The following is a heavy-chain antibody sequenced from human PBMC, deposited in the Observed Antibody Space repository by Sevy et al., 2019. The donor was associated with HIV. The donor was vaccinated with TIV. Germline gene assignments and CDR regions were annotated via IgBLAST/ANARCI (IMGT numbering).Heavy chain of an antibody. CDR3: ARVDANYDKGFDP. J-gene: IGHJ5*02. CDR1: GFTFSSYE. CDR2: ISSRGTTI. D-gene: IGHD3-22*01. Sequence: GGSLRLSCEASGFTFSSYEMNWVRQAPGKGLEWVSYISSRGTTIKYADTVKGPFTISRDNAKNSLYMQMNSLRAEDTAVYYCARVDANYDKGFDPWGQGTLVTVSS. V-gene: IGHV3-48*03.